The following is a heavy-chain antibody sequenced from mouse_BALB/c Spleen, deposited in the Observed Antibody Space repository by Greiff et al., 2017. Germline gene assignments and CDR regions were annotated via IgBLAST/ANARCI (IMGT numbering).Heavy chain of an antibody. Sequence: LEKPGASVKISCKASGYSFTGYYMHWVKQSHGKSLEWIGYISCYNGATSYNQKFKGKATFTVDTSSSTAYMQFNSLTSEDSAVYYCARSRSTMITTWAMDYWGQGTSVTVSS. V-gene: IGHV1S34*01. CDR2: ISCYNGAT. CDR1: GYSFTGYY. CDR3: ARSRSTMITTWAMDY. D-gene: IGHD2-4*01. J-gene: IGHJ4*01.